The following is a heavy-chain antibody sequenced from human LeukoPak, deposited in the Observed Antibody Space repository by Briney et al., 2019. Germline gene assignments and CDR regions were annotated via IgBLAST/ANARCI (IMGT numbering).Heavy chain of an antibody. CDR2: LSYGGSP. J-gene: IGHJ4*02. D-gene: IGHD3-22*01. CDR3: ARRRDGYFTNFDN. V-gene: IGHV4-39*01. Sequence: SETLSLTCTVSGGSISSSNYYWGWVRQPPGKGLEWIGSLSYGGSPYHNPSLKSRLTISVDTSKNQFSLKLRSVAAADTAVYYCARRRDGYFTNFDNWGQGTLVTVSS. CDR1: GGSISSSNYY.